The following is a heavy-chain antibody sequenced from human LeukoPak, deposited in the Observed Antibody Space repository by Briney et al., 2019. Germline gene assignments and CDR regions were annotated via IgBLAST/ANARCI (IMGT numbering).Heavy chain of an antibody. CDR3: ARDAVSLAAAGTSDY. Sequence: GGSLRLSCAASGFTFSRYGMHWVRQAPGKGLEWVAVIWYDGSNKNYADSVKGRFAISRDNSENMLYLQMNSLRAEDTAVYYCARDAVSLAAAGTSDYWGQGTLVTVSS. CDR2: IWYDGSNK. J-gene: IGHJ4*02. V-gene: IGHV3-33*01. CDR1: GFTFSRYG. D-gene: IGHD6-13*01.